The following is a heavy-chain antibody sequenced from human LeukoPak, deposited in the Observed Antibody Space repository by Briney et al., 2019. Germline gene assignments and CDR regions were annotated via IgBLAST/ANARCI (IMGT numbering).Heavy chain of an antibody. J-gene: IGHJ4*02. CDR2: ISAYNGNT. CDR1: GYTFTSYG. V-gene: IGHV1-18*01. D-gene: IGHD3-16*02. Sequence: ASVNVSCKASGYTFTSYGISWVRQAPGQGLEWMGWISAYNGNTNYAQKLQGRVTMTTDTSTSTAYMELRSLRSDDTAVYYCARDDDYVWGSYRPHFDYWGQGTLVTVSS. CDR3: ARDDDYVWGSYRPHFDY.